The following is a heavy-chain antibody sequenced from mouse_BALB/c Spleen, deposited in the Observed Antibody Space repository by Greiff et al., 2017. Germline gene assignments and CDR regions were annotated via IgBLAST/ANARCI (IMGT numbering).Heavy chain of an antibody. J-gene: IGHJ4*01. V-gene: IGHV5-6-4*01. Sequence: EVQGVESGGGLVKPGGSLKLSCAASGFTFSSYTMSWVRQTPEKRLEWVATISSGGSYTYYPDSVKGRFTISRDNAKNTLYLQMSSLKSEDTAMYYCTRYDLYAMDDWGQGTSVTVSS. CDR1: GFTFSSYT. CDR2: ISSGGSYT. D-gene: IGHD2-3*01. CDR3: TRYDLYAMDD.